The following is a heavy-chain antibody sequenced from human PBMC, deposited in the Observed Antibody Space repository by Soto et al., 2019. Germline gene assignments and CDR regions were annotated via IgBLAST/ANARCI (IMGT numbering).Heavy chain of an antibody. D-gene: IGHD3-22*01. J-gene: IGHJ4*02. V-gene: IGHV2-5*02. Sequence: QITLKESGPTLVKPTQTLTLTCTFSGFSLSTSGVGVGWIRQPPGKALEWLALIYWDDDKRYSPSLKSRLTITKDTSKNQVVLTMTNMDPVDTATYYCAHRRSYYDSSSYYWYYFDYWGQGTLVTVSS. CDR3: AHRRSYYDSSSYYWYYFDY. CDR1: GFSLSTSGVG. CDR2: IYWDDDK.